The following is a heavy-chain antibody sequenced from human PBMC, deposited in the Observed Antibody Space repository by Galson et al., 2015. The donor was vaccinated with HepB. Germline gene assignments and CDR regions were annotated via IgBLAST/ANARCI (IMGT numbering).Heavy chain of an antibody. V-gene: IGHV3-33*08. D-gene: IGHD3-10*01. CDR1: GFSLSTYG. Sequence: SLRLSCAASGFSLSTYGMHWVRQAPGKGLEWVAIIWYDGSNLYYGDSVKGRFTISRDPSQNTMYLQMNSLRAEDTAIYYCARDLSTTVVRGVMGDGMDVWGQGTTVTVSS. CDR2: IWYDGSNL. CDR3: ARDLSTTVVRGVMGDGMDV. J-gene: IGHJ6*02.